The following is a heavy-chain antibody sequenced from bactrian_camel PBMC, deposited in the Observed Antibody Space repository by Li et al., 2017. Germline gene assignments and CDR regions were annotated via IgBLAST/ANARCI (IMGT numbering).Heavy chain of an antibody. D-gene: IGHD3*01. CDR1: GGPYAGHC. CDR2: IFTGGPST. Sequence: VQLVESGGGSVEAGGSLRLSCIHSGGPYAGHCMGWFRQASGKEREAVATIFTGGPSTYYAASVKGRLTISQDNAKNTVFLQMNSLKPEDTAVYFCAADQAVLLELPDGTCPGPHNYWGRGTQVTVS. V-gene: IGHV3-3*01. CDR3: AADQAVLLELPDGTCPGPHNY. J-gene: IGHJ4*01.